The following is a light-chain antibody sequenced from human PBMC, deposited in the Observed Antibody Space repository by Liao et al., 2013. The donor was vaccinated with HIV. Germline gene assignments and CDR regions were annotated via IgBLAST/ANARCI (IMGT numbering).Light chain of an antibody. V-gene: IGLV3-25*03. CDR3: QSADSSGTVV. Sequence: SYELSQPPSVSVAPGQTARITCGGDTIVSRSVHWYQQRPGQAPVLVIYSDIDRPSGIPERFSGSSSGTTVTLTISGVQAEDEADYYCQSADSSGTVVFGGGTKLTVL. CDR2: SDI. J-gene: IGLJ2*01. CDR1: IVSRSV.